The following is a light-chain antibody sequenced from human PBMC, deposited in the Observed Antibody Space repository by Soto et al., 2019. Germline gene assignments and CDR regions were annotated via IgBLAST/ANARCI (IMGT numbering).Light chain of an antibody. CDR1: QSVGRN. V-gene: IGKV3-15*01. CDR3: QEYSKWPLFT. J-gene: IGKJ3*01. Sequence: EIVVTQSPGILSVSPGDRATLSCRASQSVGRNLAGYQQQPGQAPTLLIYAASTRATGLPARFSGSGSGTDFTLTISSLQYEDFAVYYCQEYSKWPLFTFGPGTRVDIK. CDR2: AAS.